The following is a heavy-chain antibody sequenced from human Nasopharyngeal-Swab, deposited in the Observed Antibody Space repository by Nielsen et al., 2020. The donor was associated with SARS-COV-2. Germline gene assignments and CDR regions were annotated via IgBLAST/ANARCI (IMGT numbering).Heavy chain of an antibody. Sequence: SETLSLTCTVSGGSISSYYWSWIRQPPGKGLEWIGEINHSGSTNYNPSLKSRVTISVDPSKNQFSLKLHSVTAADTAVYYCARVLVSLTGDLDSWGRGTPVTVSS. CDR2: INHSGST. D-gene: IGHD3-10*01. J-gene: IGHJ4*02. CDR1: GGSISSYY. CDR3: ARVLVSLTGDLDS. V-gene: IGHV4-34*01.